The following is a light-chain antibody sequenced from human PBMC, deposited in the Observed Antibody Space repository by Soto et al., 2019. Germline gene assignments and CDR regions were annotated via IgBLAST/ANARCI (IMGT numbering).Light chain of an antibody. Sequence: DIQMTQSRSTLSGYLXDTVPVTSPASQSVSGSLAXXQQXXGXAPKXXXYDXSALPRGGPSRLSGSGSGTEFTLTISSLQPDDFATYYCQRYNSYTWTFGQGTKVDIK. CDR1: QSVSGS. CDR2: DXS. CDR3: QRYNSYTWT. V-gene: IGKV1-5*01. J-gene: IGKJ1*01.